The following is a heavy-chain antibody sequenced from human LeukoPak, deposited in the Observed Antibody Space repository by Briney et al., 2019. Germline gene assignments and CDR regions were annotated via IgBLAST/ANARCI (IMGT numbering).Heavy chain of an antibody. CDR3: TRETSSRYFDY. CDR1: GYTLTSYD. J-gene: IGHJ4*02. CDR2: MNPNSGRT. V-gene: IGHV1-8*01. Sequence: ASVKFSCKASGYTLTSYDINWVRQATGQGLEWMGWMNPNSGRTGYAQNFQGRITITRNTSISTAYMELSSLRSEVTAVYYCTRETSSRYFDYWGQGTLVTVSS.